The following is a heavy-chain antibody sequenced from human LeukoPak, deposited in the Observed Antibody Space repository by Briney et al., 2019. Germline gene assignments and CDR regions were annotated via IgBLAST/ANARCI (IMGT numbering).Heavy chain of an antibody. CDR2: IYYSGST. V-gene: IGHV4-61*01. D-gene: IGHD3-22*01. J-gene: IGHJ4*02. CDR3: ARDRFTMNY. CDR1: GGSINSSSYY. Sequence: SETLSLTCTVSGGSINSSSYYWGWIRQPPGKGLEWIGYIYYSGSTNYNPSLKSRVTISVDTSKNQFSLKLSSVTAADTAVYYCARDRFTMNYWGQGTLVTVSS.